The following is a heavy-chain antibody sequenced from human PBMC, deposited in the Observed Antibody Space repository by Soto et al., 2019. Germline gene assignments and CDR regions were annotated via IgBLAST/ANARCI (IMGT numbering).Heavy chain of an antibody. Sequence: GGSLRLSCVASGFTFSIYAMSWVRQAPGKGLDWVSGVSDSGGSTYYADSVMGRFTISRDNSKNTLYLQMNSLRAEDTAVYYCARDRPPYGARNWFDPWGQGTLVTVSS. D-gene: IGHD4-17*01. J-gene: IGHJ5*02. CDR1: GFTFSIYA. CDR2: VSDSGGST. CDR3: ARDRPPYGARNWFDP. V-gene: IGHV3-23*01.